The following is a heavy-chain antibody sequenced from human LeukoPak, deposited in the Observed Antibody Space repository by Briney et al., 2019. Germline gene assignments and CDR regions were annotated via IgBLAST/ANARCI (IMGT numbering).Heavy chain of an antibody. V-gene: IGHV1-18*01. CDR1: GYTFTSYG. D-gene: IGHD4-17*01. CDR3: ARDSLATVTGYYYYYGMDV. J-gene: IGHJ6*02. Sequence: GASVKVSCKASGYTFTSYGISWVRQAPGQGLEWMGWISAYNGNTNYAQKLQGRVTMTRDTSTSTVYMELSSLRSEDTAVYYCARDSLATVTGYYYYYGMDVWGQGTTVTVSS. CDR2: ISAYNGNT.